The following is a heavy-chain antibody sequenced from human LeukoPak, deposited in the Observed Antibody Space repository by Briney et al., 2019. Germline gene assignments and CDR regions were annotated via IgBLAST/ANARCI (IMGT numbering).Heavy chain of an antibody. CDR1: GGSMNTGGYF. D-gene: IGHD2-15*01. J-gene: IGHJ2*01. Sequence: PSETLSLTCTVSGGSMNTGGYFWSWIRQPAGKGLEWIGRISSSGTTSYSPSLESRVSMSIDTSKNQFSLKLNSVTAADTAVYYCVREPPGERYCRGGNCYLDWYFDRWGRGTLVIVSS. CDR3: VREPPGERYCRGGNCYLDWYFDR. CDR2: ISSSGTT. V-gene: IGHV4-61*02.